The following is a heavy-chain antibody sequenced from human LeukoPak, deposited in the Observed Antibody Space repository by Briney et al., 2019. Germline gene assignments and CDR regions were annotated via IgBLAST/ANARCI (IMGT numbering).Heavy chain of an antibody. Sequence: ASVKGSCKVFGYTLTEISMHWVRQAPGKGLEWMGGFDPEEGETTYAQKFQGRVTMTEDTSTDTAYMELSSLRSEDTAVYYCATGNYSYGYNYFDCWGQGTLVTVSS. D-gene: IGHD5-18*01. V-gene: IGHV1-24*01. J-gene: IGHJ4*02. CDR1: GYTLTEIS. CDR2: FDPEEGET. CDR3: ATGNYSYGYNYFDC.